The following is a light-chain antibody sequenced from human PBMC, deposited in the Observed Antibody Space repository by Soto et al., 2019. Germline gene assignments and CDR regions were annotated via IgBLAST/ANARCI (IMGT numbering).Light chain of an antibody. J-gene: IGKJ1*01. CDR1: QSVGKY. Sequence: EIVMTQSPATLSLSPGERATLSCRASQSVGKYLVWYQQKPGQAPRLLIYDASNRATGIPARFSGSGYGTDFTLTISSLEPEDFAVYYCQQYGSPPWTFGQGTKVDIK. CDR3: QQYGSPPWT. V-gene: IGKV3-11*01. CDR2: DAS.